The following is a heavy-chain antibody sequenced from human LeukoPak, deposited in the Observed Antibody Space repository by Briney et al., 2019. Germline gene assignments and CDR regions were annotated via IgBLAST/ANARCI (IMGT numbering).Heavy chain of an antibody. CDR1: GYTFTSYG. CDR2: ISAYNGNT. D-gene: IGHD3-3*01. V-gene: IGHV1-18*01. CDR3: ARENSHTYYDFCSGWNWFDP. Sequence: VASVKVSCKASGYTFTSYGISWVRQAPGQGLEWMGWISAYNGNTNYAQKVQGRVTMTTDTSTSTAYMELRSVRSDDTAVYYCARENSHTYYDFCSGWNWFDPWGQGTLVTVSS. J-gene: IGHJ5*02.